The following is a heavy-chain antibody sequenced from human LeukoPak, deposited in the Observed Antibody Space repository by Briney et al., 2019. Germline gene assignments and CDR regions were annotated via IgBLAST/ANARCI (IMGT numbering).Heavy chain of an antibody. V-gene: IGHV1-46*01. CDR3: ARDLRMIVAEPYYFDY. D-gene: IGHD3-22*01. J-gene: IGHJ4*02. CDR1: GYTFTSYY. CDR2: INPSGGST. Sequence: ASVKVSCKASGYTFTSYYMHWVRQAPGQGLEWMGIINPSGGSTSYAQKFQGRVTMTRDMSTSTVYMELSSLRSEDTAVYYCARDLRMIVAEPYYFDYWGQGTLVTVSS.